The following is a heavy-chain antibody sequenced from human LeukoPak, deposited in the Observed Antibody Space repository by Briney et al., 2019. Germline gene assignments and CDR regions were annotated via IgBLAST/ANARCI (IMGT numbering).Heavy chain of an antibody. CDR2: INLRGNT. CDR3: ARGRVTYYDFWSGPLVGV. J-gene: IGHJ6*04. D-gene: IGHD3-3*01. V-gene: IGHV4-34*01. Sequence: SETLSLTCAVYGGSFSGYYWSWIRQPPGKGLEWIGEINLRGNTNYNPSLKSRVTISVDTSKNQFSLKLSSVTAADTAVYYCARGRVTYYDFWSGPLVGVWGKGTTVTVSS. CDR1: GGSFSGYY.